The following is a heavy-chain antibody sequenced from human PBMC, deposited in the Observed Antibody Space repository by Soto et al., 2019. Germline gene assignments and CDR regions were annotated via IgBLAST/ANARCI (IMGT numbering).Heavy chain of an antibody. CDR2: ISHSGST. J-gene: IGHJ4*02. V-gene: IGHV4-34*01. CDR1: GGSFSGYY. CDR3: ARAHRRFRALGYCSGGSCSPLDY. Sequence: QVQLQQWGAGLLKPSETLSLTCAVYGGSFSGYYWSWIRQPPGKGLEWIGEISHSGSTNYNPSLKSRVTISVDTSKNQFSLKLSSATAADTAVYYCARAHRRFRALGYCSGGSCSPLDYWGQGTLVTVSS. D-gene: IGHD2-15*01.